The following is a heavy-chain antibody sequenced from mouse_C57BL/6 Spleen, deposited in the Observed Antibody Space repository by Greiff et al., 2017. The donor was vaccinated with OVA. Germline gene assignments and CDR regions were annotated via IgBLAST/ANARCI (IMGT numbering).Heavy chain of an antibody. Sequence: VQLQQSGPELVKPGASVKIPCKASGYTFTDYNMDWVKQSHGKSLEWIGDINPNNGGTIYNQKFKGKATLTVDKSSSTAYMELRSLTSEDTAVYYCARGDYYGGYFDVWGTGTTVTVSS. D-gene: IGHD1-1*01. V-gene: IGHV1-18*01. CDR3: ARGDYYGGYFDV. J-gene: IGHJ1*03. CDR2: INPNNGGT. CDR1: GYTFTDYN.